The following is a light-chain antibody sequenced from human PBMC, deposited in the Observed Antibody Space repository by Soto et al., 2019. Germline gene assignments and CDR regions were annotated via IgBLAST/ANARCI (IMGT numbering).Light chain of an antibody. V-gene: IGKV1-5*03. CDR1: LRISRW. CDR2: KAS. CDR3: QHYNSYSLT. Sequence: DIQMTQSPSTLSASRGDRVTITCRASLRISRWLAWYQQKPGKAPKILIYKASSLESGVPSRFSGSGAGAVFTLTISSLQPDDFATYYFQHYNSYSLTFGGGTQVEIK. J-gene: IGKJ4*01.